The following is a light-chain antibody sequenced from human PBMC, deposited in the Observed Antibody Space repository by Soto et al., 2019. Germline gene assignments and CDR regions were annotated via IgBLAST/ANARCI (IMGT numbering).Light chain of an antibody. Sequence: DIQITHAPSTLSGSVGDRVTITCRASQTISSWLALYQQKPGKAPKLLIYKASTLKSGVTSRFSGSGSGTEFTLTISSLQPDDFATYYCQHYNSYSEAFGQGTKVDIK. CDR2: KAS. CDR1: QTISSW. CDR3: QHYNSYSEA. V-gene: IGKV1-5*03. J-gene: IGKJ1*01.